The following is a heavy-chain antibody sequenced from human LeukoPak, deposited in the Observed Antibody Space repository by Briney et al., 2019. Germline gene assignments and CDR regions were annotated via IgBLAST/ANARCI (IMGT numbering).Heavy chain of an antibody. CDR2: INWDGSKI. V-gene: IGHV3-9*01. Sequence: PGGSLRLSCAASGFTFDDHAMHWVRQAPGKGLEWVSGINWDGSKIGYADAVKGRFTISRDNAKNSLYLQINSLRAEDTAVYYCAKVRWNYYFDYWGQGTLVTVSS. D-gene: IGHD4-23*01. CDR3: AKVRWNYYFDY. J-gene: IGHJ4*02. CDR1: GFTFDDHA.